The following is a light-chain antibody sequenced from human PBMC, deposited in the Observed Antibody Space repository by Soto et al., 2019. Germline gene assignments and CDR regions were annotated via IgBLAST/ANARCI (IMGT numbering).Light chain of an antibody. CDR2: EVT. CDR1: SSDVGGYKF. CDR3: TSYAGSNSWV. J-gene: IGLJ1*01. V-gene: IGLV2-8*01. Sequence: QSALTQPPSASGSPGQSVTISCTGTSSDVGGYKFVSWYQQHPGKAPKVLIYEVTKRPSGVPDRFTGSKSGNTASLTVSGLQAEDEADYYCTSYAGSNSWVFGTGTKVTVL.